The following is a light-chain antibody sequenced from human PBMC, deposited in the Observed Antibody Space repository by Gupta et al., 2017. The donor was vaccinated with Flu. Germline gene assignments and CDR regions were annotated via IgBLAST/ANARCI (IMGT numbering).Light chain of an antibody. CDR1: DIGRKA. J-gene: IGLJ3*02. V-gene: IGLV3-21*02. CDR3: QVWDTRTDSWV. CDR2: DDS. Sequence: TCGGDDIGRKAVHWYQQKPGQAPVLVVYDDSDRPSGIPERFSGSNSGNTATLTINRVEAGDEADFYCQVWDTRTDSWVFGGGTKLTVL.